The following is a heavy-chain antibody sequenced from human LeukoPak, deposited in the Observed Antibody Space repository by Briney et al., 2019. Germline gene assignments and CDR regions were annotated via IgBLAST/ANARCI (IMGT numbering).Heavy chain of an antibody. CDR1: VGSISSYY. Sequence: SETLSLTCTVSVGSISSYYWSWIRQPPGKGLEWLGYIYYSGSTNYNPSLKSRVTISVDTSKNQFSLKLSSVTAADTAVYYCARAGKSLYSSTTWMDYWGQGTLVTVSS. D-gene: IGHD6-13*01. V-gene: IGHV4-59*01. CDR2: IYYSGST. CDR3: ARAGKSLYSSTTWMDY. J-gene: IGHJ4*02.